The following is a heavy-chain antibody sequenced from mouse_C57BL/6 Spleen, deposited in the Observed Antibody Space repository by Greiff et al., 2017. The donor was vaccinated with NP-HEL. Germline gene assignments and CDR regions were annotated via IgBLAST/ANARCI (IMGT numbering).Heavy chain of an antibody. V-gene: IGHV1-50*01. Sequence: QVQLQQPGAELVKPGASVKLSCKASGYTFTSYWMQWVKQRPGQGLEWIGEIDPSDSYTNYNQKFKGQATLTVDTSSSTAYMQLSSLTSEDSAVYYCERTKHSNHRLYAMDYWGQGTSVTVSS. D-gene: IGHD2-5*01. J-gene: IGHJ4*01. CDR2: IDPSDSYT. CDR3: ERTKHSNHRLYAMDY. CDR1: GYTFTSYW.